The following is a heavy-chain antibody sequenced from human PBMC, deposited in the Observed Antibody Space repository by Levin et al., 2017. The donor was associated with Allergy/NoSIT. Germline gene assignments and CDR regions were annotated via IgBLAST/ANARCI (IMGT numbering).Heavy chain of an antibody. CDR3: AKAFKYSSSWVTRTYYNYGMEV. V-gene: IGHV3-30*18. CDR2: ISYDGSNK. Sequence: GGSLRLSCAASGFTFSSYGMHWVRQAPGKGLEWVAVISYDGSNKYYADSVKGRFTISRDNSTNTLYLQMNSLRAEDTAVYYCAKAFKYSSSWVTRTYYNYGMEVWGQGTTVTVS. J-gene: IGHJ6*02. CDR1: GFTFSSYG. D-gene: IGHD6-13*01.